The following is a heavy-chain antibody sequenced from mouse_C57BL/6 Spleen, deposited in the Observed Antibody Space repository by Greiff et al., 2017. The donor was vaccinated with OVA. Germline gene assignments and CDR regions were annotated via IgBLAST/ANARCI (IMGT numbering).Heavy chain of an antibody. D-gene: IGHD1-1*01. Sequence: QVQLQQPGAELVKPGASVKLSCKASGYTFTSYWMHWVKQRPGRGLEWIRRIDPNSGGTKYNEKFKSKATLTVDKPSSTAYMQLSSLTSEDSAVYYCARGTVVATRYAKGYWGQGTSVTVSS. CDR3: ARGTVVATRYAKGY. CDR2: IDPNSGGT. J-gene: IGHJ4*01. CDR1: GYTFTSYW. V-gene: IGHV1-72*01.